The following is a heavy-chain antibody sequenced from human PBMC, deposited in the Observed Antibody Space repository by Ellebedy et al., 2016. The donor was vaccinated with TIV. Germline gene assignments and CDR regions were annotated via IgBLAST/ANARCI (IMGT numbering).Heavy chain of an antibody. CDR1: GGSISSYF. D-gene: IGHD5-12*01. J-gene: IGHJ3*02. Sequence: MPGGSLRLSCTVSGGSISSYFWSWIRPPQGKGLEWIGYNYNSVATDYNPSLKSRVTIFLDKSKNQFSLELSSVTAADTAVYYCASLYSGYGDAFDIWGQGTMVTVSS. CDR2: NYNSVAT. CDR3: ASLYSGYGDAFDI. V-gene: IGHV4-59*01.